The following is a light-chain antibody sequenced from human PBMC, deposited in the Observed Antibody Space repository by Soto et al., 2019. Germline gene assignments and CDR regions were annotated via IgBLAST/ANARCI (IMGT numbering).Light chain of an antibody. Sequence: SALTQPASVSGSPGQSITISCTGTSSDVGGYNYVSWYQKHPGKAPKLMIYDVSNRPSGVSNRFSGSKSGNTASLTISGLQAEDEAEYYCSSYTSSSTLYVFGTGTKVTVL. J-gene: IGLJ1*01. CDR3: SSYTSSSTLYV. CDR1: SSDVGGYNY. CDR2: DVS. V-gene: IGLV2-14*01.